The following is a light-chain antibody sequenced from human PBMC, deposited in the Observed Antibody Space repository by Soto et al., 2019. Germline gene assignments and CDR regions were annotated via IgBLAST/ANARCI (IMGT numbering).Light chain of an antibody. CDR2: ATS. Sequence: DFQMTQSPSSLSASVGDRVTITCRASQLISRFLNWYQQKPGTAPKLLIYATSTLQRGVPSRFRGSGSGTDFSITISGLLPEDFATYYCQQTYTTPTWTFGPGTRVEIK. J-gene: IGKJ1*01. CDR3: QQTYTTPTWT. CDR1: QLISRF. V-gene: IGKV1-39*01.